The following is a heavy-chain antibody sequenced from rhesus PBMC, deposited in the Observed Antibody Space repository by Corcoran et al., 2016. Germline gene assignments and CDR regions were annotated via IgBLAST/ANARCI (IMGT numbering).Heavy chain of an antibody. CDR2: ITYSGST. CDR1: GYTISGYY. D-gene: IGHD3-16*01. CDR3: AREPPHYYSGRYYGLDS. V-gene: IGHV4-122*02. J-gene: IGHJ6*01. Sequence: QVQLQESGPGLVKPSETLSLTCAVSGYTISGYYWSGIRQARGKGLEWIGYITYSGSTSYNPSLKSRVTISRDTSKSQFSLKLSSVTAADTAVYYCAREPPHYYSGRYYGLDSWGQGVVVTVSS.